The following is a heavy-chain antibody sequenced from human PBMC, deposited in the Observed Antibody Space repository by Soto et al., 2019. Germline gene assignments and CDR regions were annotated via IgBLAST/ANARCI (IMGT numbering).Heavy chain of an antibody. J-gene: IGHJ4*02. D-gene: IGHD3-22*01. CDR1: GFTFNNYA. CDR2: IWKDGSTK. V-gene: IGHV3-33*01. CDR3: ARVPSYDSSAYWCDY. Sequence: QVQLVESGGGVLQPGRSLRLSCTASGFTFNNYAFHWVRQSPGKGLVWVAFIWKDGSTKDYVDSVKGRFTISRDNSKNTVYLEMNSLRAADTAMYYCARVPSYDSSAYWCDYWGQGPLVTVSS.